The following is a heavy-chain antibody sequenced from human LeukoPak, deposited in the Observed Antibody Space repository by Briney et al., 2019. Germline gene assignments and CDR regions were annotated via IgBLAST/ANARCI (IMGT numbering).Heavy chain of an antibody. V-gene: IGHV2-26*01. CDR2: IFSNDEK. CDR3: ARIQDSSSPHHSYAFDI. J-gene: IGHJ3*02. D-gene: IGHD6-13*01. Sequence: SGPVLVKPTETLTLTCTVSGFSLSNARMGVSWIRQPPGKALEWLAHIFSNDEKSYSTSLKSRLTISKDTSKSQVVLTMTNMDPMDTATYYCARIQDSSSPHHSYAFDIWGQGTMVTVSS. CDR1: GFSLSNARMG.